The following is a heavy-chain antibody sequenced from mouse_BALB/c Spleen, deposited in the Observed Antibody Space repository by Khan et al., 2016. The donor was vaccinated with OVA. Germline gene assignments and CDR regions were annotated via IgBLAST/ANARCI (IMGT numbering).Heavy chain of an antibody. CDR1: GYSFTSYW. V-gene: IGHV1-5*01. Sequence: EVQLQQSGTVLTRPGASVKMSCKASGYSFTSYWIHWVKQRPGQGLEWIGAIYPGISDTRYTQKFKDKAKLTAVTSASTPYMELSSLTSEDSAIYYCTRSYDSYYFDYWGQGTTLTVSS. CDR3: TRSYDSYYFDY. CDR2: IYPGISDT. J-gene: IGHJ2*01. D-gene: IGHD2-4*01.